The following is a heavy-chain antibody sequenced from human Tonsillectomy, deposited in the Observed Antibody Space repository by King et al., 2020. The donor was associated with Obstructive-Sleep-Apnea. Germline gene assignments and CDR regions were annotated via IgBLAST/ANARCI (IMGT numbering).Heavy chain of an antibody. J-gene: IGHJ4*02. CDR1: GFTFDDYA. CDR3: AKDHSSSWYYYFDY. D-gene: IGHD6-13*01. V-gene: IGHV3-9*01. CDR2: ISWNSGSI. Sequence: EVQLVESGGGLVQPGRSLRLSCAASGFTFDDYAMHWVRQAPGKGLEWVSGISWNSGSIGYADSVKGRFTISRDNAKNSLYLQMNSLRAEDTALYYCAKDHSSSWYYYFDYWGQGTLVTVSS.